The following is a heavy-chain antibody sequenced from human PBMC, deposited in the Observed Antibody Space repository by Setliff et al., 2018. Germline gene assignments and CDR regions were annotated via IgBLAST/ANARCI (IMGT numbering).Heavy chain of an antibody. J-gene: IGHJ6*03. CDR3: ARSPEVGATTYYYYYYMDV. CDR2: INHSGST. Sequence: SETLSLTCAVYGESFSGHYWSWIRQPPGKGLEWIGEINHSGSTNYNPSLKSRVTISVDTSKNQFSLKLSSVTAADTAVYYCARSPEVGATTYYYYYYMDVWGKGTTVTVSS. D-gene: IGHD1-26*01. V-gene: IGHV4-34*01. CDR1: GESFSGHY.